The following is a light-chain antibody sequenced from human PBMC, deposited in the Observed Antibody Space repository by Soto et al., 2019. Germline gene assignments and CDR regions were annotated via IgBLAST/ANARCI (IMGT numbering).Light chain of an antibody. J-gene: IGKJ1*01. CDR2: KAS. CDR1: QSIDTW. Sequence: SPLTQSPSSLSASVGDRVTMTCRASQSIDTWLAWYQQTPGKAPKLLIYKASSLENGVPSRCSGSGAGTEFTLTISGLQHDDVATYYCQQYDTFWTCGQGTKGDI. V-gene: IGKV1-5*03. CDR3: QQYDTFWT.